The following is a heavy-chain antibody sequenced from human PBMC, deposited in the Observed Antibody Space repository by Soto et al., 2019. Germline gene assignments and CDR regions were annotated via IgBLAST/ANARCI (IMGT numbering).Heavy chain of an antibody. D-gene: IGHD5-18*01. CDR2: IWYDGSNK. CDR3: ARELDTAMVYFDY. J-gene: IGHJ4*02. Sequence: GGSLRLSCAASGFTFSSYAMSWVRQAPGKGLEWVAVIWYDGSNKYYADSVKGRFTISRDNSKNTLYLQMNSLRAEDTAVYYCARELDTAMVYFDYWGQGTLVTVSS. CDR1: GFTFSSYA. V-gene: IGHV3-33*08.